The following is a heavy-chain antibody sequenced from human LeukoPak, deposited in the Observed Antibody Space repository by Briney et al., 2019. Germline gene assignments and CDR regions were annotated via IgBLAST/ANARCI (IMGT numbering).Heavy chain of an antibody. Sequence: SETLSLTCTVSGGSISSSGYYWGGFRQPPGKGLRWIGSIYYGGSTYYNPSLKSRVTISVDTSKNQFSLKLISVTAADTAVYYCARMTLKYGGSDYWGQGTLVTVSS. V-gene: IGHV4-39*07. J-gene: IGHJ4*02. CDR1: GGSISSSGYY. D-gene: IGHD4-23*01. CDR3: ARMTLKYGGSDY. CDR2: IYYGGST.